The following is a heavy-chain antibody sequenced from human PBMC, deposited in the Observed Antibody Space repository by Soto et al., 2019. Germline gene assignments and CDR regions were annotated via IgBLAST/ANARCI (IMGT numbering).Heavy chain of an antibody. J-gene: IGHJ1*01. CDR3: ARDLVTYYDFWSGYSPPRH. D-gene: IGHD3-3*01. Sequence: QVQLVESGGGVVQPGRSLRLSCAASGFTFSSYGMHWVRQAPGKGLEWVAVIWYDGSNKYYADSVKGRFTISRYNSKNTLYLQMNSLRAEDTALYYCARDLVTYYDFWSGYSPPRHWGQGTLVTVSS. CDR1: GFTFSSYG. V-gene: IGHV3-33*01. CDR2: IWYDGSNK.